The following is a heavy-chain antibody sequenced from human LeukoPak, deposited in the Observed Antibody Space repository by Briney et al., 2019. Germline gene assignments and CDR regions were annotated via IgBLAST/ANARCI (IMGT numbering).Heavy chain of an antibody. Sequence: GGSLRLSCEASGFTFSSYSMNWGRQAPGKGLEWISYISTSTTTIYYANSVKGRFTISRDNAKKSLYLQTNSLRAEDTAVYYCASPYSSRWYELCYWGQGTLVTVPS. J-gene: IGHJ4*02. CDR3: ASPYSSRWYELCY. CDR2: ISTSTTTI. V-gene: IGHV3-48*01. D-gene: IGHD6-13*01. CDR1: GFTFSSYS.